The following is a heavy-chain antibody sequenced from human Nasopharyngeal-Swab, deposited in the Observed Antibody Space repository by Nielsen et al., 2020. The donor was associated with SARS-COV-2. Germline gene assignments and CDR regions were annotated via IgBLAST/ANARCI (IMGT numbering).Heavy chain of an antibody. CDR2: TNTNTGNP. V-gene: IGHV7-4-1*02. D-gene: IGHD3-22*01. Sequence: WVRQAPGQGLEWMGWTNTNTGNPTYAQGFTGRFVFSLDTSVSTAYLQISSLKAEDTAVYYCASHYDSSGYYYRFLGAFDIWGQGTMVTVSS. CDR3: ASHYDSSGYYYRFLGAFDI. J-gene: IGHJ3*02.